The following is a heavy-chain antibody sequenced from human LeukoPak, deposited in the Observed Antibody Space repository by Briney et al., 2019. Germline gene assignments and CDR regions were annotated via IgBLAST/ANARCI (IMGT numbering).Heavy chain of an antibody. J-gene: IGHJ4*02. CDR1: GFTFSSYA. Sequence: GGSLRLSCAASGFTFSSYAMSWVRQAPGKGLEWVSAISGSGGSTYYADSVKGRFTISRDNSKNTLYLQMNSLRAEDTAVYYCAKDQRYCGGGSCYPKPRYFDYWGQGTLVTVSS. D-gene: IGHD2-15*01. CDR3: AKDQRYCGGGSCYPKPRYFDY. CDR2: ISGSGGST. V-gene: IGHV3-23*01.